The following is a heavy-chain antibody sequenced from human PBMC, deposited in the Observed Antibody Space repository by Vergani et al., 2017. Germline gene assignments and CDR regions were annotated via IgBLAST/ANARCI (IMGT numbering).Heavy chain of an antibody. CDR3: ARAAAGRDWYYYYYMDV. Sequence: QVQLQESGPGLVKPSQTLSLTCTVSGGSISSGGYYWSWIRQHPGKGLEWIGYIYYSGSTNYNPSLKSRVTISVDTSKNQFSLKLSSVTAADTAVYYCARAAAGRDWYYYYYMDVWGKGTTVTVSS. D-gene: IGHD6-13*01. CDR1: GGSISSGGYY. J-gene: IGHJ6*03. V-gene: IGHV4-31*03. CDR2: IYYSGST.